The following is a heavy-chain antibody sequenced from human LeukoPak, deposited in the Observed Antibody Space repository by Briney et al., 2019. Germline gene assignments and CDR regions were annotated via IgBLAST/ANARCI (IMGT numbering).Heavy chain of an antibody. J-gene: IGHJ1*01. D-gene: IGHD6-19*01. V-gene: IGHV3-21*01. CDR3: ARDIAVAGVGYFQN. CDR2: ISSSSSYI. CDR1: GFTFSSCS. Sequence: GGSLRLSCAASGFTFSSCSMNWVRQAPGKGLEWVSSISSSSSYIYYADSVKGRLTISRDNAKNSLYLQMNSLRAEDTAVYYCARDIAVAGVGYFQNWGQGTLVTVSS.